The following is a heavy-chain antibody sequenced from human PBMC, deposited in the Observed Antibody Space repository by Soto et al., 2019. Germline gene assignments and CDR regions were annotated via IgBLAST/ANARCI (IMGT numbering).Heavy chain of an antibody. CDR2: ISAYNGNI. J-gene: IGHJ4*02. V-gene: IGHV1-18*01. D-gene: IGHD3-10*01. CDR3: ARTYGSGSYFLPCEY. Sequence: QVQLVQSGAEVKKPGASVKVSCKASGYMFNTYGITWVRQAPGQGLEWMGWISAYNGNIDYAQNLQGRFTMTIDTSTSTASMELRSLRSDDTAVYYCARTYGSGSYFLPCEYWGQGTLVSVSS. CDR1: GYMFNTYG.